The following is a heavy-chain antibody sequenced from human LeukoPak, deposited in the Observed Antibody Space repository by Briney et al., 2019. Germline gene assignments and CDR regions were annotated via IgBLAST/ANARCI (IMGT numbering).Heavy chain of an antibody. D-gene: IGHD1-26*01. V-gene: IGHV3-7*01. CDR1: GFTFSTYW. CDR2: IKGDESAR. CDR3: ARDVLGSLDY. J-gene: IGHJ4*02. Sequence: GGSLRLSCAASGFTFSTYWMAWVRQAPGKGLEWVANIKGDESARHQADSVKGRFSISRDTAQNSVYLQMSSLRGEDTAVYYCARDVLGSLDYWGQGTLVTVSS.